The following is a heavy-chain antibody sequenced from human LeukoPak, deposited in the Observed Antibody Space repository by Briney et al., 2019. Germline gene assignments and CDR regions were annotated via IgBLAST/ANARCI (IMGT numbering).Heavy chain of an antibody. CDR3: AKDQLRYYYDSSGYFDY. J-gene: IGHJ4*02. Sequence: PGGSLRLSCAASGFTFSSYAMSWVRQAPGKGLEWVSAISGSGGSTYYADSVKGRFTISRDNSKNTLYLQMNSLRAEDTAVYYCAKDQLRYYYDSSGYFDYWGQGTLVTLSS. V-gene: IGHV3-23*01. CDR1: GFTFSSYA. D-gene: IGHD3-22*01. CDR2: ISGSGGST.